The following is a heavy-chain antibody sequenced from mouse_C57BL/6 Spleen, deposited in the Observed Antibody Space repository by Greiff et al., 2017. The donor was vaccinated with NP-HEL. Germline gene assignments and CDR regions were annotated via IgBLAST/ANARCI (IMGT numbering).Heavy chain of an antibody. V-gene: IGHV5-4*01. CDR2: ISDGGSYT. Sequence: EVQLQESGGGLVKPGGSLKLSCAASGFTFSSYAMSWVRQTPGKRLEWVATISDGGSYTYYPDNVKGRVTISRDNAKNNRYLQMSHLRSEDTAMYYCARVPFAYWGQGTLVTVSA. CDR1: GFTFSSYA. CDR3: ARVPFAY. J-gene: IGHJ3*01.